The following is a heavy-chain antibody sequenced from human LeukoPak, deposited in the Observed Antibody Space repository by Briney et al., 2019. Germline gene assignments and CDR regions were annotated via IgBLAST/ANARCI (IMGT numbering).Heavy chain of an antibody. CDR3: TSWGDTTAEYFQR. D-gene: IGHD2-21*02. CDR2: ISSGSSTV. Sequence: GGSLRLSCAASGFTFSTYNMNWVRQAPGKGLEWVSYISSGSSTVYYADSVKGRFTISRDNAQNSMYLQMNSLRVEDTAVYYCTSWGDTTAEYFQRWGQGTLVTVSS. V-gene: IGHV3-48*04. J-gene: IGHJ1*01. CDR1: GFTFSTYN.